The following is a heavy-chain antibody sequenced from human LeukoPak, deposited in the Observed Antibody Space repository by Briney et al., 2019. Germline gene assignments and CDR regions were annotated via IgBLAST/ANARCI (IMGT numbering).Heavy chain of an antibody. V-gene: IGHV3-7*01. Sequence: GGSLRLSCAASGFTFRNYWMGWVRQAPGKGLEWVANTKPDGSAEYYADSVRGRFTTSRDNANNFLYLQMNSLRAEDTAVYYCAREGIAAAGTDYWGQGTLVTVSS. CDR2: TKPDGSAE. D-gene: IGHD6-13*01. CDR1: GFTFRNYW. J-gene: IGHJ4*02. CDR3: AREGIAAAGTDY.